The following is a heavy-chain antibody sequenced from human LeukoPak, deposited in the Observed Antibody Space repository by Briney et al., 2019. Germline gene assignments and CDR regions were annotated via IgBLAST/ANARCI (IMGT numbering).Heavy chain of an antibody. CDR1: GSSFTSYW. CDR3: ASTSRLGSNDAFDI. CDR2: IYPGDSNT. J-gene: IGHJ3*02. Sequence: GESLQISCQGSGSSFTSYWIGWVRQLPGKGLEWMGIIYPGDSNTRYSPSFQGQVTISADKSITTAHLQWSSLKASDTAMYYCASTSRLGSNDAFDIWGRGTMVTVSS. V-gene: IGHV5-51*01. D-gene: IGHD7-27*01.